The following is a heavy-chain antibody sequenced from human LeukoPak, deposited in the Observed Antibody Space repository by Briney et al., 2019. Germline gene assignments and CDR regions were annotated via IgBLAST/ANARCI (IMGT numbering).Heavy chain of an antibody. CDR2: ISSMGGST. CDR3: AKDDDWGRYKH. J-gene: IGHJ1*01. V-gene: IGHV3-64*01. D-gene: IGHD3-16*01. Sequence: GGSLRLSCAASGFTFSSYTMHWVRQAPGKGLEHVSAISSMGGSTYYANSVKGRFTISRDNSKKTLYLQMGSLRAEDTAVYYCAKDDDWGRYKHWGQGTLVTVSS. CDR1: GFTFSSYT.